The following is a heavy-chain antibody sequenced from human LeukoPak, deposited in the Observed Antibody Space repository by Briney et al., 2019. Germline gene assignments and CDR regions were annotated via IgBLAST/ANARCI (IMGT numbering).Heavy chain of an antibody. Sequence: GESLKISCKGSGYSFTSYWIGWVRQMPGKGLEWMGIIYPGDSDTRYSPSFQGQVTISADKSISTAYLQWSSLKASDTAMYYCARRYCSSTSCGYFDYWGQGTLATVSS. D-gene: IGHD2-2*01. CDR1: GYSFTSYW. V-gene: IGHV5-51*01. CDR2: IYPGDSDT. J-gene: IGHJ4*02. CDR3: ARRYCSSTSCGYFDY.